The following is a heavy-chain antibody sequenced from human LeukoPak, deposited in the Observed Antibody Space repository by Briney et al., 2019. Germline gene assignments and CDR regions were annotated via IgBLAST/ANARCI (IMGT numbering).Heavy chain of an antibody. D-gene: IGHD5-12*01. V-gene: IGHV4-59*01. J-gene: IGHJ4*02. Sequence: ASETLSLTCTVSGCSISSYYWNWIRQPPGKGLEWIGYISYSGSTNYNPSLKSRVTISLDTSKNQFSLKVRSVTAADTAVYYCARGFDSKSTYFDYWGQGTLVTVSS. CDR3: ARGFDSKSTYFDY. CDR1: GCSISSYY. CDR2: ISYSGST.